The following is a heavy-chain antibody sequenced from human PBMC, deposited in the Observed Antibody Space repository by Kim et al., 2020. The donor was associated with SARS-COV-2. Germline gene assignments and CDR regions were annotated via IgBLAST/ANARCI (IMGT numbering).Heavy chain of an antibody. D-gene: IGHD6-13*01. V-gene: IGHV3-30*07. CDR3: ARDLAAACTGDDY. Sequence: KGRFTISRDNSRNTLYLPMNGLKAEDTAVYCCARDLAAACTGDDYWGQGTLATVSS. J-gene: IGHJ4*02.